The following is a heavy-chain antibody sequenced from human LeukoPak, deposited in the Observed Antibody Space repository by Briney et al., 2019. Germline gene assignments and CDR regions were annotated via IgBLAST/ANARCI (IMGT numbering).Heavy chain of an antibody. V-gene: IGHV4-59*08. J-gene: IGHJ4*02. CDR1: GVSIRGYF. CDR3: ARHYDSGSYPLDF. Sequence: SETLSLTCTVSGVSIRGYFWSWIRQPPGKGLEWIGHIYSSGSTTYTPSLQGRFTISLATPKNQFTLKLSSVTAAATAVYYCARHYDSGSYPLDFWGQGTLVTVSS. CDR2: IYSSGST. D-gene: IGHD3-10*01.